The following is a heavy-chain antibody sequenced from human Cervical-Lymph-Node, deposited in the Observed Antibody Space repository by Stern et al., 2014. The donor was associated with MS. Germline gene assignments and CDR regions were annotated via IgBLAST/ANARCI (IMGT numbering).Heavy chain of an antibody. V-gene: IGHV3-33*01. CDR2: IWYVGSNE. CDR3: ARDRHELGYCSGGSCYLPDY. Sequence: QVQLVESGGCVVQPGRSLRLSCAASGFTFSSYVMHWVRQAPGQGLEWVAVIWYVGSNEYYAACVKGRFTISRDNSKNTLYLQMNSLRAEDTAVYYCARDRHELGYCSGGSCYLPDYWGQGTLVTVSS. J-gene: IGHJ4*02. CDR1: GFTFSSYV. D-gene: IGHD2-15*01.